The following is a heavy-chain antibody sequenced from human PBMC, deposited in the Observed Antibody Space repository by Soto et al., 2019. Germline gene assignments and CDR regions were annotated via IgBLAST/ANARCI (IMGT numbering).Heavy chain of an antibody. CDR3: ARAAMGGSSWPFDY. CDR2: IYYSGST. D-gene: IGHD6-13*01. CDR1: GGSISSYY. J-gene: IGHJ4*02. V-gene: IGHV4-59*12. Sequence: SETLSLTCTVSGGSISSYYWSWIRQPPGKGLEWIGYIYYSGSTNYNPSLKSRVTISLDTSKNQFSLKLSSVTAADTAVYYCARAAMGGSSWPFDYWGQGTLVTVSS.